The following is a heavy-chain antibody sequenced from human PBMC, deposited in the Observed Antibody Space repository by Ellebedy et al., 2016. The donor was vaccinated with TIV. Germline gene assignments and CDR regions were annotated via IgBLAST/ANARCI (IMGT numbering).Heavy chain of an antibody. CDR3: AKDRTPGDGYWVFDF. Sequence: GESLKISCAASGFTFSNFAMSWVGQAPGKGLEWVSGIVGGGAERYADSVKGRFTISRDNSKNTVDLQMSSLRAEDTAVYYCAKDRTPGDGYWVFDFWGQGTLVTVST. CDR1: GFTFSNFA. D-gene: IGHD5-18*01. V-gene: IGHV3-23*01. CDR2: IVGGGA. J-gene: IGHJ4*02.